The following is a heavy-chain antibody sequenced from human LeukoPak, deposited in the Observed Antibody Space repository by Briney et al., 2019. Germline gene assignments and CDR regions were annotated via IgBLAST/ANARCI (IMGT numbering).Heavy chain of an antibody. V-gene: IGHV3-53*01. CDR2: IYSGGST. CDR3: ARGDSSGGDAFDI. D-gene: IGHD3-22*01. J-gene: IGHJ3*02. Sequence: GGSLRLSCAASGFTVSSNYMSWVRQAPGKGLEWVSVIYSGGSTYYADSVKGRFTISRDNSKNTLYLQMNSLRAEDTAVYYCARGDSSGGDAFDIWGQGTMVTVSS. CDR1: GFTVSSNY.